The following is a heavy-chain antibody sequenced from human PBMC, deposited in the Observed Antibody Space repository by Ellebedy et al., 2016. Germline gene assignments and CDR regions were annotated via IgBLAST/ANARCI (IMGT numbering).Heavy chain of an antibody. CDR1: GLPFSTFF. Sequence: GGSLRLXXAVSGLPFSTFFMSWVRQAPGKGLGWVALISANGNKRDLADSVQGRFTVSRDNFRNTLHLQMNNLRGEDTAVYYCRQGHYADYWGQGTLVTVSS. D-gene: IGHD2-2*01. CDR2: ISANGNKR. CDR3: RQGHYADY. V-gene: IGHV3-23*01. J-gene: IGHJ4*02.